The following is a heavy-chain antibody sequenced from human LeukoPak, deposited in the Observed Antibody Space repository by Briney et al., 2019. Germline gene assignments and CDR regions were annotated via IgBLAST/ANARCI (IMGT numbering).Heavy chain of an antibody. CDR3: ARGLGYSSGWYFDY. J-gene: IGHJ4*02. D-gene: IGHD6-19*01. Sequence: SETLSLTCAVYGGSFSGYYWSWIRQPPGKGLEWIGEINHSGSTNYNPSLKSRVTISVDTSKNQFSLKLSSVTAADTAVYYCARGLGYSSGWYFDYWGQGTLVTVSS. CDR2: INHSGST. V-gene: IGHV4-34*01. CDR1: GGSFSGYY.